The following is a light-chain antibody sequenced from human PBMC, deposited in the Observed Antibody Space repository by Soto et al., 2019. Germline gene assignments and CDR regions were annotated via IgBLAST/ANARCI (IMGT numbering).Light chain of an antibody. Sequence: QSALTQPASVSGSPGQSITISCTGTSSDVGGYKSVSWYQQHPGKAPKCMIYEVSNRPSGVSNRFSASKSGNTASLTISGLQAEDEADYYCSSYTSSSTVVFGGGTKLTV. CDR3: SSYTSSSTVV. V-gene: IGLV2-14*01. J-gene: IGLJ2*01. CDR2: EVS. CDR1: SSDVGGYKS.